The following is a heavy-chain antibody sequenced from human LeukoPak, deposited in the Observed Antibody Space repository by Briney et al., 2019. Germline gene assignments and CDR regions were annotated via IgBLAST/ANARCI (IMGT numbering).Heavy chain of an antibody. CDR3: AKERDYGDYETAFDI. J-gene: IGHJ3*02. V-gene: IGHV3-30*18. CDR1: GFTFSSYG. CDR2: ISYDGSNK. D-gene: IGHD4-17*01. Sequence: GRSLRLSCAASGFTFSSYGMHWVRQAPGKGLEWVAVISYDGSNKYYADSVKGRFTISRDNSKNTLYLQMNSLRAEDTAVYYCAKERDYGDYETAFDIWGQGTMVTVSS.